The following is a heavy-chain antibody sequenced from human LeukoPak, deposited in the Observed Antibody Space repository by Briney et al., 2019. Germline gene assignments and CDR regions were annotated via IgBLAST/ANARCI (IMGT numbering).Heavy chain of an antibody. D-gene: IGHD3-10*01. CDR2: IYSSGTT. Sequence: AETLSLTCTVPGGSTINYFRSWIRQPAGKGLERIGHIYSSGTTHYNPSLNHRVTISLDASTSQFSLHLNSVTAADTAVYFCARAEGSGSGAYTLDYWGQGILVTVSS. J-gene: IGHJ4*02. CDR3: ARAEGSGSGAYTLDY. CDR1: GGSTINYF. V-gene: IGHV4-4*07.